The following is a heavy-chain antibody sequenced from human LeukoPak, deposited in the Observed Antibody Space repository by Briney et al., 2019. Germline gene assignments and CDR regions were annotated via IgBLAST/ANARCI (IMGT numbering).Heavy chain of an antibody. Sequence: PGGSLRLSCAASGFTLSGYWMQWVRQALGKGLVWVSRINSAGTITTYADSVKGRFTVSRDNAKNTLYLQMNSLRAEDMGVYFCARDGEVDKAMEEPFEYWGQGTLVTVSA. D-gene: IGHD5-18*01. J-gene: IGHJ4*02. V-gene: IGHV3-74*01. CDR3: ARDGEVDKAMEEPFEY. CDR1: GFTLSGYW. CDR2: INSAGTIT.